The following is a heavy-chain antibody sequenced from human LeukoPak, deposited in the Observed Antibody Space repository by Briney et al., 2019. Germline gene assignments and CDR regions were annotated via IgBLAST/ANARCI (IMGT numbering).Heavy chain of an antibody. J-gene: IGHJ6*03. V-gene: IGHV4-39*01. CDR3: ASFSFGDRHYYYYYMDV. CDR1: GGSISSSSYY. Sequence: SETLSLTCTVSGGSISSSSYYWGWLRQPPGKGLEGIGSIYYSGSTYSNPSLKSRVTISVDTSKNQSTLKLSCVTAADAAVYYCASFSFGDRHYYYYYMDVWGKGTTVTISS. D-gene: IGHD4-17*01. CDR2: IYYSGST.